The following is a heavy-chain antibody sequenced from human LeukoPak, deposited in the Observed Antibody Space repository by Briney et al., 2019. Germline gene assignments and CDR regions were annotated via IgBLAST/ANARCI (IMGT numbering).Heavy chain of an antibody. D-gene: IGHD1-26*01. CDR1: GFTFSSYA. J-gene: IGHJ4*02. CDR3: ARDQSVGTTTRWDSFDY. CDR2: ISGSGGRT. V-gene: IGHV3-23*01. Sequence: GGSLRLSCAASGFTFSSYAMSWVRQAPGKGLEWVSAISGSGGRTYYADSVKGRFTIYRDNYKNTLYLQMNSLRADDTAVYYCARDQSVGTTTRWDSFDYWGQGTLVSVSS.